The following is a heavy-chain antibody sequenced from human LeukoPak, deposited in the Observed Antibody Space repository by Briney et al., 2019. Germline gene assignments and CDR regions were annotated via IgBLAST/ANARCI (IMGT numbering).Heavy chain of an antibody. V-gene: IGHV3-23*01. D-gene: IGHD3-16*02. CDR3: AKNLGSFRSPIDY. CDR2: ISISGVNT. J-gene: IGHJ4*02. Sequence: GGSLRLSCATSGFTFSSYALTWVRQAPGNGLEWVSVISISGVNTYYTDSVKGRFTISRDNSKNTLDLQINSLRAEDTAVYYCAKNLGSFRSPIDYWGQGTLVTVSS. CDR1: GFTFSSYA.